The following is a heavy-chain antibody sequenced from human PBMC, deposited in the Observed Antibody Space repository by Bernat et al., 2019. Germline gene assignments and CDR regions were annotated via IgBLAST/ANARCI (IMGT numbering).Heavy chain of an antibody. CDR2: IIPIFGTA. CDR1: GGTFSSYA. CDR3: ARDREMATIFSPSFDI. D-gene: IGHD5-24*01. V-gene: IGHV1-69*01. J-gene: IGHJ3*02. Sequence: QVQLVQSGAEVKKPGSSVKVSCKASGGTFSSYAIRWVRQAPGQGLEWMGGIIPIFGTANYAQKFQGRVTITADESTSTAYMELSSLRSEDTAVYYCARDREMATIFSPSFDIWGQGTMVTVSS.